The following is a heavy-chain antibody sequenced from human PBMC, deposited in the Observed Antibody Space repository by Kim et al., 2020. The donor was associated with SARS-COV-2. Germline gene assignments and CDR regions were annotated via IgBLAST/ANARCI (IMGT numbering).Heavy chain of an antibody. CDR1: RFTFGDYA. CDR2: IRNKVNGGRE. V-gene: IGHV3-49*03. D-gene: IGHD1-7*01. CDR3: VSGTSSRAYGMDV. J-gene: IGHJ6*02. Sequence: GGSLRLSCTTSRFTFGDYAMHWFRQAPGKGLEWVCHIRNKVNGGREEYAVSVTGRFTISRDETKSIVYLQMNSLKTEDTAVYYCVSGTSSRAYGMDVWGQGTTVTVSS.